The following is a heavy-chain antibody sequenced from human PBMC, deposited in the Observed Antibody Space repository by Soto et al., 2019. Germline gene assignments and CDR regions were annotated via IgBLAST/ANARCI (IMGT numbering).Heavy chain of an antibody. D-gene: IGHD2-2*01. V-gene: IGHV1-69*13. CDR2: IIPIFGTA. J-gene: IGHJ5*02. CDR1: GGTFSSYA. CDR3: ARDPPRRKQLIWTNWFDP. Sequence: GASVKVSCKASGGTFSSYAISWVRQAPGQGLEWMGGIIPIFGTANYAQKFQGRVTITADESTSTAYMELSSLRSEDTAVYYCARDPPRRKQLIWTNWFDPWGQGTLVTVSS.